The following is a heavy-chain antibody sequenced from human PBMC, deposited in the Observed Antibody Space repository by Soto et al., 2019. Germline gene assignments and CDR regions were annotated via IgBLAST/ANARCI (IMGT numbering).Heavy chain of an antibody. V-gene: IGHV3-64*01. D-gene: IGHD2-15*01. CDR2: ISSNGVGT. J-gene: IGHJ6*03. CDR1: GFTLSGYA. Sequence: EVQLAESGGGLAQPGGSLRLSCAASGFTLSGYAMDWVRQAPGKALEYVSGISSNGVGTYYANSVQGRFTISRDNPKNTVYLQMGIMRPEDMAVYYCARRGRLDCYYMDVWGKGTTVTVSS. CDR3: ARRGRLDCYYMDV.